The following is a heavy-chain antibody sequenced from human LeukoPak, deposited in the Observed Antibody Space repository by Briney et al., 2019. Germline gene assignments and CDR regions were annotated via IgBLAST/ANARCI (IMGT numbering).Heavy chain of an antibody. CDR2: IYHSGST. Sequence: KASQTLSLTCTVSGGSISSGGYYWSWIRQPPGKGLEWIGYIYHSGSTYYNPSLKSRVTISVDTSKNQFSLKLSSVTAADTAVYYCARHFMINSWATWFDPWGQGTLVTVSS. J-gene: IGHJ5*02. V-gene: IGHV4-30-2*01. CDR3: ARHFMINSWATWFDP. CDR1: GGSISSGGYY. D-gene: IGHD3-16*01.